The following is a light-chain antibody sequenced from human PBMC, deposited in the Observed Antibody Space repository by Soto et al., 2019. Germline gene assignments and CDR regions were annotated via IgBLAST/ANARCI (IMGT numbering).Light chain of an antibody. V-gene: IGKV3-15*01. CDR1: QSVSSD. CDR3: QQYNNSPHT. J-gene: IGKJ2*01. CDR2: GAS. Sequence: EIVMTQSPATLSVSPGERATLSCRASQSVSSDLAWYLQQPGQAPSLLLYGASTRATGMPARFSGSGSGTEFTLTISSLQSEDFAVYYCQQYNNSPHTFGQGTKLEIK.